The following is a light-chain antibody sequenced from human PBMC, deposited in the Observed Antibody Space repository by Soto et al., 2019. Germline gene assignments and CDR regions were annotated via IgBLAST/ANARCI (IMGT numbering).Light chain of an antibody. CDR2: KIS. J-gene: IGKJ1*01. V-gene: IGKV2-24*01. Sequence: DIVVTQTPLSSPVTLGQPAAISCRSSQSLVHSDGHTYLSWLQQRPGQAPRLLLYKISNRVSGVPDRFRGSGAGTDFTLTISRVEVEDVGVYYCLQATQFPWTFGQGTKVEIK. CDR1: QSLVHSDGHTY. CDR3: LQATQFPWT.